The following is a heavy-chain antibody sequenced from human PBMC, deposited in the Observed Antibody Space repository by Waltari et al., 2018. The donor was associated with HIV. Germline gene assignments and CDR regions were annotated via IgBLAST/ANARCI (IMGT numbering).Heavy chain of an antibody. CDR1: GFTFSDYG. V-gene: IGHV3-30*18. J-gene: IGHJ4*02. Sequence: QVPLLESGGGVVQPGRSLRLSCEVSGFTFSDYGFHWVRQAPGRGFEWVALISYDGRNKYYAESVEGRFTLSRDNAKNTLFLQMNSLRAEDTAVYYCAKEDFEYGSSSHLGYWGQGTLVTVSS. CDR3: AKEDFEYGSSSHLGY. CDR2: ISYDGRNK. D-gene: IGHD6-6*01.